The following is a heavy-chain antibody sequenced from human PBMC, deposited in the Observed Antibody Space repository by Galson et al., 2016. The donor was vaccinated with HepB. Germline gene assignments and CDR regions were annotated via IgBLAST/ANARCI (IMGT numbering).Heavy chain of an antibody. CDR3: ARSVNVAFDI. CDR2: ISYRGTT. CDR1: GDSITSSGYF. J-gene: IGHJ3*02. D-gene: IGHD1-1*01. Sequence: ETLSLTCNVSGDSITSSGYFWGWIRQPPGKGLEWIGAISYRGTTYDYPSLKSRLTVYVDTSKNQFSLKLSSVTAADTAVYYCARSVNVAFDIWGQGTMVTVSS. V-gene: IGHV4-39*01.